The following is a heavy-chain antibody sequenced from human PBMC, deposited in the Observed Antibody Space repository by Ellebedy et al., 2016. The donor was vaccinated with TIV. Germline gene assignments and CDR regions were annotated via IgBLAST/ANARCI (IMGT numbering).Heavy chain of an antibody. Sequence: MPSETLSLTCTVSRASMSGYFWSWIRLAPGIGLEWIGDIYDSGSANYNPSLEGRVTMSVDPSKNQFPLRMNSVPSADTAVYYCASGARPYDSSGYFAYWGQGTLVTVSS. CDR3: ASGARPYDSSGYFAY. CDR2: IYDSGSA. CDR1: RASMSGYF. V-gene: IGHV4-59*01. D-gene: IGHD3-22*01. J-gene: IGHJ4*02.